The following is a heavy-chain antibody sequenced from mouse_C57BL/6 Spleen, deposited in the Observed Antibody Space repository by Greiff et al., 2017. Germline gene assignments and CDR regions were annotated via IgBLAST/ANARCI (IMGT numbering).Heavy chain of an antibody. J-gene: IGHJ2*01. D-gene: IGHD1-1*01. V-gene: IGHV1-55*01. CDR1: GYTFTSYW. CDR3: ARSYYGSSYFDY. Sequence: QVHVKQSGAELVKPGASVKMSCKASGYTFTSYWITWVKQRPGQGLEWIGDIYPGSCSTNYNEKFKSKATLTVDTSSSTAYMQLSSLTSEDSAVYYCARSYYGSSYFDYWGQGTTLTVSS. CDR2: IYPGSCST.